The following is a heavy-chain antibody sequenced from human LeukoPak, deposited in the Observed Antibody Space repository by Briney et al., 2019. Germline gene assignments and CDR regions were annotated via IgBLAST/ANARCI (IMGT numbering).Heavy chain of an antibody. D-gene: IGHD6-19*01. Sequence: SETQSLTCTVSGGSISSTSYYWVWIRQPPGKRLEWIGSIYYSGSTYYNPSLKSRVTISVDTSKNQFSLKLSSVTAADTAAYYCASSTSSGWYKNWFDPWGQGTLVTVSS. CDR3: ASSTSSGWYKNWFDP. CDR2: IYYSGST. J-gene: IGHJ5*02. CDR1: GGSISSTSYY. V-gene: IGHV4-39*01.